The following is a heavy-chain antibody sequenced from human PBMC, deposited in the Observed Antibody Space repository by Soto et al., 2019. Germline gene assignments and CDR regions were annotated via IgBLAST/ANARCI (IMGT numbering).Heavy chain of an antibody. CDR3: ARLSLAYYDYIWGSPRPDYYYYYMDV. V-gene: IGHV4-59*08. CDR1: GGSISSYY. J-gene: IGHJ6*03. D-gene: IGHD3-16*01. CDR2: IYYSGST. Sequence: SETLSLTCTVSGGSISSYYWSWIRQPPGKGLEWIGYIYYSGSTNYNPSLKSRVTISVDTSKNQFSLKLSSVTAADTAVYYCARLSLAYYDYIWGSPRPDYYYYYMDVWGKGTTVTVSS.